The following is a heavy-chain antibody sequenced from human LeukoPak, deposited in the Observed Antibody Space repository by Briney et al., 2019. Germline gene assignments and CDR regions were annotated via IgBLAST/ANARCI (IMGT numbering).Heavy chain of an antibody. CDR3: ARAAWRGSNSRDAFDI. CDR2: ISYSGTT. J-gene: IGHJ3*02. CDR1: GGSISSGGDY. V-gene: IGHV4-31*03. Sequence: ASETLSLTCTVSGGSISSGGDYWSWIRQHPGKGLEWIGYISYSGTTYYSPSLQSRITISLDTSKNQFSLELSSVTAADTAVYYCARAAWRGSNSRDAFDIWGLGTVVTVSS. D-gene: IGHD4-23*01.